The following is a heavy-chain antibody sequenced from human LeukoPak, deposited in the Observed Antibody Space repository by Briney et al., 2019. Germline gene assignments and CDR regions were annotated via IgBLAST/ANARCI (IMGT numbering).Heavy chain of an antibody. Sequence: GGSLRLSCAASGFTFSSFAMHWVRHTPGKGLEWVAGMSYNGNDKYYEDSLKGRYTISRDNSKNTLYLQMNSLSAEDTAVYYCARDPSRFGEYGYFDYWGQGSLVTVSS. D-gene: IGHD3-10*01. CDR2: MSYNGNDK. J-gene: IGHJ4*02. CDR3: ARDPSRFGEYGYFDY. V-gene: IGHV3-30*04. CDR1: GFTFSSFA.